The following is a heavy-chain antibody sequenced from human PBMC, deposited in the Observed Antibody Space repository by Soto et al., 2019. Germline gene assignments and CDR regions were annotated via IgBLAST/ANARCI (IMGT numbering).Heavy chain of an antibody. V-gene: IGHV1-18*01. J-gene: IGHJ4*02. CDR2: ISTYKGNT. CDR1: GYTFTSYG. CDR3: ATRSPAFDD. Sequence: QVQLVQSGPEVKKPGASVKVSCKTSGYTFTSYGISWVRQAPGQGLEWMGWISTYKGNTNYAQKFQVRVTMTTANATSTAYMELRSLISHDTAVYYCATRSPAFDDWGQGTLVTVSS.